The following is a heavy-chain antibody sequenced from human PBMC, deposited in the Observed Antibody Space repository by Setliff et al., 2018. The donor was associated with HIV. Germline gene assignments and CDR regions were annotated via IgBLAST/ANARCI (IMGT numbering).Heavy chain of an antibody. Sequence: GESLKISCKGSGYSFTSYWISWVRQMPGKGLEWMGRIDPSDSYTNYSPSFQGHVTISADKSISTAYLQWSSLKASDTAMYYCARRSTAVAGTPHYYYMDVWGKGTTVTVSS. J-gene: IGHJ6*03. CDR1: GYSFTSYW. D-gene: IGHD6-19*01. CDR2: IDPSDSYT. CDR3: ARRSTAVAGTPHYYYMDV. V-gene: IGHV5-10-1*01.